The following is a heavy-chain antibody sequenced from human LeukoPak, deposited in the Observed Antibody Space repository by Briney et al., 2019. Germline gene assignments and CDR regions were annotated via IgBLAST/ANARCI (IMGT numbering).Heavy chain of an antibody. CDR3: ARDRELGY. V-gene: IGHV4-59*01. Sequence: PSETLSLTCAVSGGSIGYYFWNWIRQPPGKGLEWIGYIYHTGITNYNPSLKSRVTMSVDPSKNQFSLSLTSVTAADTAVYYCARDRELGYWGQGTLVTVSS. D-gene: IGHD3-10*01. J-gene: IGHJ4*02. CDR1: GGSIGYYF. CDR2: IYHTGIT.